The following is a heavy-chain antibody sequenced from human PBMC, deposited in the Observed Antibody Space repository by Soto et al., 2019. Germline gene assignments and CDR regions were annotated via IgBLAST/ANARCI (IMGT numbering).Heavy chain of an antibody. Sequence: PSETMSLTCTVWGGSISSSSYFWAWIRRPPGKGLEWIGSIDFRGTTYTNPSLESRVTISVDTSKNHFSLKLDSVTAADTALYYCSRRAPEGFDPWGRGTLVTVSS. CDR1: GGSISSSSYF. CDR3: SRRAPEGFDP. V-gene: IGHV4-39*02. J-gene: IGHJ5*02. CDR2: IDFRGTT.